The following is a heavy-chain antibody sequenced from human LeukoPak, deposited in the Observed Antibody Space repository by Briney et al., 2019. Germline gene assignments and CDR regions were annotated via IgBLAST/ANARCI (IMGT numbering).Heavy chain of an antibody. CDR2: IYYSGTV. D-gene: IGHD5-18*01. Sequence: SETLSLTCTVSGGSISGYYWSWIRQPPGKGLEWIGNIYYSGTVNYSPSLKSRVTISAATSNNQFSLNLLFVTAADSAVYYCARGWDTGYGYYGTDVWGQGTTVTVSS. J-gene: IGHJ6*02. CDR1: GGSISGYY. V-gene: IGHV4-59*01. CDR3: ARGWDTGYGYYGTDV.